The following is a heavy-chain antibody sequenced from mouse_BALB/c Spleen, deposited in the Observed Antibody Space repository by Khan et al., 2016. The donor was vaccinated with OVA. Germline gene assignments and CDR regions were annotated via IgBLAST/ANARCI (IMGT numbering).Heavy chain of an antibody. D-gene: IGHD3-1*01. CDR1: GYSITSGYF. V-gene: IGHV3-6*02. Sequence: EVQLQESGPGLVKPSQSLSLTCSATGYSITSGYFWNWIRQFPGNHLEWLGYIRYDGDSNYNPSLKSRISITRDTATNQFLLKLNSETHEDTATYYCARGCSSGPAWFAYWGQGTLVTVST. CDR2: IRYDGDS. CDR3: ARGCSSGPAWFAY. J-gene: IGHJ3*01.